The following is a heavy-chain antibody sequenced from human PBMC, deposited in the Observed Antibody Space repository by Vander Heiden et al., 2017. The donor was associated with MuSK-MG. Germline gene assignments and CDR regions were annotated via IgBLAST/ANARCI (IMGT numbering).Heavy chain of an antibody. CDR2: INPSGGST. Sequence: VQSGAEVKKAGASVKVSCKTSGYTVTSYYMHWVRQARGQGIEWRGIINPSGGSTSYAQKCQGRVTMTRDTSTSTVYMELSSLRSEDTAVYYCARDLSSGYYYYYYGMDVWGQGTTVTVSS. D-gene: IGHD3-22*01. CDR3: ARDLSSGYYYYYYGMDV. V-gene: IGHV1-46*01. CDR1: GYTVTSYY. J-gene: IGHJ6*02.